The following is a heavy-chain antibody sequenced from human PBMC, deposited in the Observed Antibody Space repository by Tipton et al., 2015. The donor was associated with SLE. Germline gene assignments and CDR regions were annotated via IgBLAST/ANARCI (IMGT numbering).Heavy chain of an antibody. J-gene: IGHJ5*02. V-gene: IGHV5-51*03. D-gene: IGHD3-16*01. Sequence: QLVQSGAEVRKPGESLKISCEGSGYSFSSYWIGWVRQMPGKGLEWMGIIYPSDSDTRYSPSFEGQVTISADKSISTAYLHWSSLQASDTAMYYCARFEGADKWFDPWGQGTLVTVS. CDR3: ARFEGADKWFDP. CDR1: GYSFSSYW. CDR2: IYPSDSDT.